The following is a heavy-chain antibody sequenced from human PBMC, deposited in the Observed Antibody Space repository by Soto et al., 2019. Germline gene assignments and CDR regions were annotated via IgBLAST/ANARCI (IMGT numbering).Heavy chain of an antibody. CDR3: AKRSGPKYYFDY. V-gene: IGHV3-30*18. Sequence: QVQLVESGGGVVQPGRSLRLSCAASGFTFSSYGMHWVRQAPGKGLEWVAVISYDGSNKYYADSVKGRFTISRDNSKNTLYLQMNSLRAEDTAVYYCAKRSGPKYYFDYWGQGTLVTVSS. CDR2: ISYDGSNK. CDR1: GFTFSSYG. J-gene: IGHJ4*02.